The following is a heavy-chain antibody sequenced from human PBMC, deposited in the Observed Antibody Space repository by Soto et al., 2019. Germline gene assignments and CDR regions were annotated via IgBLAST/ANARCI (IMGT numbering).Heavy chain of an antibody. V-gene: IGHV3-43*01. Sequence: GGSLRLSCAASEFTFDDYTMHWVRQAPGKGLEWVSLISWDGGTTYYADSVKGRFTISRDNSKTSLYLQMNSLRTEDTALYYCAKDSGGSSWWSGSYYAMDVWGQGTTVTVSS. CDR2: ISWDGGTT. CDR3: AKDSGGSSWWSGSYYAMDV. J-gene: IGHJ6*02. D-gene: IGHD6-13*01. CDR1: EFTFDDYT.